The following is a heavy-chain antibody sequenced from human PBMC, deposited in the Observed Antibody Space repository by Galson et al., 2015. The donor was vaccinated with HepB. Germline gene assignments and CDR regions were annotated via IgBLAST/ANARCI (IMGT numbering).Heavy chain of an antibody. CDR2: ISTSSVYI. CDR1: GFTFSSYT. CDR3: AREGFLNRGGYFDR. V-gene: IGHV3-21*01. J-gene: IGHJ2*01. D-gene: IGHD2/OR15-2a*01. Sequence: SLRLSCAASGFTFSSYTMNWVRQAPGKGLEWVSSISTSSVYIYYADSVKGRFTISRGNAKNSLYLQMDSLRAEDTALYYCAREGFLNRGGYFDRWGRGTLVTVSS.